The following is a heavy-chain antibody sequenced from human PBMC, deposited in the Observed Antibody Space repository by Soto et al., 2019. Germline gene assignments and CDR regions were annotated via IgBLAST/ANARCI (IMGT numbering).Heavy chain of an antibody. D-gene: IGHD3-10*01. Sequence: ASVKVSGKASGYTFTSYYMHWVLQAPGQGLEWMGIINPSGGSTSYAQKFQGRVTMTRDTSTSTVYMELSSLRSEDTAVYYCATLMVRGVTPPPVDYWGQGTLVTVSS. CDR1: GYTFTSYY. CDR2: INPSGGST. J-gene: IGHJ4*02. V-gene: IGHV1-46*03. CDR3: ATLMVRGVTPPPVDY.